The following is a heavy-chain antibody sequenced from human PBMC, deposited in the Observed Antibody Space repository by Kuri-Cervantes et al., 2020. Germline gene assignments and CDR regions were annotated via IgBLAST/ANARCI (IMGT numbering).Heavy chain of an antibody. CDR3: ARADYDILTGYLNWFDP. CDR2: IYHSGST. D-gene: IGHD3-9*01. V-gene: IGHV4-30-2*01. Sequence: LRLSCTVSGGSISSGGYSWSRIRQPPGKGLEWIGYIYHSGSTYYNPSLKSRVTISVDRSKNQFSLKLSSVTAADTAVYYCARADYDILTGYLNWFDPWGQGTLVTVSS. J-gene: IGHJ5*02. CDR1: GGSISSGGYS.